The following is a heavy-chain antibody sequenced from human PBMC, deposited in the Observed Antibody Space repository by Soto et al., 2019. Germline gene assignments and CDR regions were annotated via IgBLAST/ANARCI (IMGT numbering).Heavy chain of an antibody. CDR1: RFIFRRDA. CDR3: ARDLSYAFDY. Sequence: GVPLRVSCTSSRFIFRRDAMNCVRQAPGKGLEWLSYIRSDSNHIGYADSVRGRFTISSDIAKNSLYLQMNSLRDEDTAVYYCARDLSYAFDYWGQGDMVTGS. CDR2: IRSDSNHI. V-gene: IGHV3-48*02. D-gene: IGHD1-26*01. J-gene: IGHJ4*02.